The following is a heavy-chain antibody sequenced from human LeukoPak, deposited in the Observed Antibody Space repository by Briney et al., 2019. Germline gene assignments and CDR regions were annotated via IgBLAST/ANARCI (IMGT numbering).Heavy chain of an antibody. CDR1: GFTFSSYS. CDR3: ARVGYSSSSDY. D-gene: IGHD6-6*01. J-gene: IGHJ4*02. Sequence: PGGSLRLSCAASGFTFSSYSMNWVRQAPGKGLEWVSSISGTGSSIYYADSVKGRFTISRDNAKNSLYLQMNSLRAEDTAVYYCARVGYSSSSDYWGQGTLVTVSS. V-gene: IGHV3-21*01. CDR2: ISGTGSSI.